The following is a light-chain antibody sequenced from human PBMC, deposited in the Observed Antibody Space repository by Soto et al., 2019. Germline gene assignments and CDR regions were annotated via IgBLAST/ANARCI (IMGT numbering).Light chain of an antibody. CDR2: GAS. J-gene: IGKJ1*01. CDR1: QSVTNYL. V-gene: IGKV3-20*01. CDR3: YQYGNSPPT. Sequence: EILLTQSPGSLSLSQGERATLSCRASQSVTNYLFAWFRQTPGEAPRLLNGGASYRGTGTPEWCSGRGSRKDITLIISLLEAEDFVEFYCYQYGNSPPTFGQRTKVDIK.